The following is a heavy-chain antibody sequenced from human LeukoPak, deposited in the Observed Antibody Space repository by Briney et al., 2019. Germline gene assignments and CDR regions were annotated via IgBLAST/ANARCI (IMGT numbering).Heavy chain of an antibody. CDR1: GFTSSSYG. J-gene: IGHJ4*02. Sequence: GGSLRLSCAASGFTSSSYGMHWVRQAPGKGLEWVAFIRYDGSNKYYADSVKGRFTISRDNSKNTLYLQMNSLRADDTAVYYCAKDSGYYYDSSGYYPDYWGQGTLVTVSS. CDR2: IRYDGSNK. V-gene: IGHV3-30*02. D-gene: IGHD3-22*01. CDR3: AKDSGYYYDSSGYYPDY.